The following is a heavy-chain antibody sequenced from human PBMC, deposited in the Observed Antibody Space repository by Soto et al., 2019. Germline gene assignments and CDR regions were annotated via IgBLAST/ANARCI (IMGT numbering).Heavy chain of an antibody. CDR2: IYSGGST. CDR1: GFTVSSNY. Sequence: GGSLRLSCAASGFTVSSNYMSWVRQAPGKGLEWVSVIYSGGSTYYADSVKGRFTISRDNSKNTLYLQMNSLRAEDTAVYCCARVIYGDYSDYWGQGTLVTVS. CDR3: ARVIYGDYSDY. V-gene: IGHV3-53*01. D-gene: IGHD4-17*01. J-gene: IGHJ4*02.